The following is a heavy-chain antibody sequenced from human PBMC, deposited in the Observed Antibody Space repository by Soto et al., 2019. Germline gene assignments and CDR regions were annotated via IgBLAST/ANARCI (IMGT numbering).Heavy chain of an antibody. CDR1: GYTFTGYY. J-gene: IGHJ6*03. Sequence: ASVKVSCKASGYTFTGYYMHWVRQAPGQGIEWMGWINPNSVGTNYAQKFQGRVTVTRDTSIRTVYMELSSLRSDDTALYYCAIVCVGVKSSLDAHHLSMDVWGKGSAVTVSS. V-gene: IGHV1-2*02. D-gene: IGHD2-21*01. CDR3: AIVCVGVKSSLDAHHLSMDV. CDR2: INPNSVGT.